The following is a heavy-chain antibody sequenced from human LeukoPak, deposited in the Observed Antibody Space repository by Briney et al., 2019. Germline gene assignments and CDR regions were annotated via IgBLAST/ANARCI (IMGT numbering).Heavy chain of an antibody. J-gene: IGHJ4*02. Sequence: PGGSLRLSCAASGFTFSSYAMNWVRQAPGKGLEWVSGISSSGGGTYYADSVKGRFTISRDNSKNTLYLQMNSLRAEDTAVYYCAKGGGRSFNFWTCYDWDQGTLVTVSS. D-gene: IGHD3/OR15-3a*01. CDR1: GFTFSSYA. CDR3: AKGGGRSFNFWTCYD. V-gene: IGHV3-23*01. CDR2: ISSSGGGT.